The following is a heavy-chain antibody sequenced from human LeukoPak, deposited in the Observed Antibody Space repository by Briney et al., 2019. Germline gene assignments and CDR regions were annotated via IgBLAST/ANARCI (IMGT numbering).Heavy chain of an antibody. CDR2: INHSGST. D-gene: IGHD6-13*01. Sequence: SETLSLTCAVYGGSFSGYYWSWIRQPPGKGLEWIGEINHSGSTNYNPSLKSRVTISVDTSKSQFSLELSSVTAADTAVYYCARVARQLVPSSYFDYWGQGTLVTVSS. CDR3: ARVARQLVPSSYFDY. J-gene: IGHJ4*02. V-gene: IGHV4-34*01. CDR1: GGSFSGYY.